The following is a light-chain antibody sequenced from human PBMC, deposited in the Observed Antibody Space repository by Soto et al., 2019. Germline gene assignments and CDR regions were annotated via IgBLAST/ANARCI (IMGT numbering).Light chain of an antibody. J-gene: IGLJ2*01. CDR1: SSDVGGYNH. Sequence: HSALTQPASVSGSPGQSITISCTGTSSDVGGYNHVSWYQQHPGKAPKLMIYDVSNRPSGVSNRFSGSKSGNTASLTISGLQAEDEADYYCSSYRSSITVVFGGGTKLTVL. V-gene: IGLV2-14*01. CDR2: DVS. CDR3: SSYRSSITVV.